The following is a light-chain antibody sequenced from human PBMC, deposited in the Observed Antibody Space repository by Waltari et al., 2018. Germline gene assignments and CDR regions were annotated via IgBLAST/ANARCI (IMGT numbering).Light chain of an antibody. V-gene: IGKV3-20*01. CDR1: QTITGSW. CDR2: GAS. J-gene: IGKJ4*01. Sequence: EIVLTQSPGTLSVSPGARVTVSCRASQTITGSWLTWYHQKPGQAPRLLIYGASNRAPGIPDRFSGSGSGRDFTLTISRLEPEDSAVYYCQQYDGSVVTFGGGTKVEIK. CDR3: QQYDGSVVT.